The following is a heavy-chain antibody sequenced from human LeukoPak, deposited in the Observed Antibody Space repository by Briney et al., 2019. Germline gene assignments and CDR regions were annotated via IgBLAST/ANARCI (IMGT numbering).Heavy chain of an antibody. CDR1: SGSFSGYY. J-gene: IGHJ5*02. Sequence: SETLSLTCAVYSGSFSGYYWSWIRQPPGKGLEWIGEINHSGSTNYNPSLKCRVTISVDTSKNQFSLKLSSVTAADTAVYYCARVYGIARWGWFDPWGQGTLVTVSS. D-gene: IGHD6-13*01. V-gene: IGHV4-34*01. CDR3: ARVYGIARWGWFDP. CDR2: INHSGST.